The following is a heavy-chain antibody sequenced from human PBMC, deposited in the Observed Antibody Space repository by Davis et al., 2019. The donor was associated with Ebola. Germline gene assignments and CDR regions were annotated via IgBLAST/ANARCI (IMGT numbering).Heavy chain of an antibody. D-gene: IGHD5-24*01. CDR3: ARGPEMATRAYYFDY. V-gene: IGHV3-21*01. CDR2: ISSSSSYI. J-gene: IGHJ4*02. Sequence: PGGSLRLSCAASGFTFSSYSMNWVRQAPGKGLEWVSSISSSSSYIYYADSVKGRFTISRDNAKNSLYLQMNSLRAEDTAVYYCARGPEMATRAYYFDYWGQGTLVTVSS. CDR1: GFTFSSYS.